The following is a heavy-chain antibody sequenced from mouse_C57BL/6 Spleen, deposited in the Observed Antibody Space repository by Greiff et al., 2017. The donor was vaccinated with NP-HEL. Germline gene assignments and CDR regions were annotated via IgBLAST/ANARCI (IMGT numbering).Heavy chain of an antibody. CDR1: GYAFSSSW. CDR2: IYPGDGDT. J-gene: IGHJ3*01. D-gene: IGHD1-1*01. CDR3: AYITTVAPPWFAC. Sequence: VQLQQSGPELVKPGASVKISCKASGYAFSSSWMNWVKQRPGKGLEWIGRIYPGDGDTNYNGKFKGKATLTADKSSSTAYMQLSSLTSEDSAVYFCAYITTVAPPWFACWGQGTLVTVSA. V-gene: IGHV1-82*01.